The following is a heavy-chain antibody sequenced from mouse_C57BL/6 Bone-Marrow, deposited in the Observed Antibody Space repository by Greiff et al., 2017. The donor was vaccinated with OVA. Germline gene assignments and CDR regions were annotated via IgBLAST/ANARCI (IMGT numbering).Heavy chain of an antibody. CDR2: IDPENGDT. V-gene: IGHV14-4*01. CDR3: TTRTPGFAY. Sequence: VQLQQSGAELVRPGASVKLSCTASGFNIKDDYMHWVKQRPEQGLEWIGWIDPENGDTEYASKFQGKATITADTSSNTAYLQLSSLTSEDTAVYYCTTRTPGFAYWGQGTLVTVSA. CDR1: GFNIKDDY. J-gene: IGHJ3*01.